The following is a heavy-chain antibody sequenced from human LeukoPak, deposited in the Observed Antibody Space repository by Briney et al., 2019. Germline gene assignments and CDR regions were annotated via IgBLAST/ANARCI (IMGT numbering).Heavy chain of an antibody. CDR2: ISGSGGGT. D-gene: IGHD3-3*01. CDR1: GFTFSSYA. V-gene: IGHV3-23*01. CDR3: ARDGMHLRFISWYFDL. Sequence: GGSLRLSCAASGFTFSSYAMSWVRQAPEKGLEWVSTISGSGGGTYYADSVKGRFTVSRDNSKNALYLQMNSLRAEDTAAYYCARDGMHLRFISWYFDLWGRGTLVTVSS. J-gene: IGHJ2*01.